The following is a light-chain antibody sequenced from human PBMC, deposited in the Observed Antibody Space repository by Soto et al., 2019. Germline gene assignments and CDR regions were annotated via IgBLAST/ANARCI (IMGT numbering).Light chain of an antibody. J-gene: IGKJ2*01. CDR3: LQYNSYSPYT. Sequence: DIQMTQSPSTLSASVGDRVTITCRASQSISSWLAWYQQKPGKAPKLLIYKASSLESGVPSRFSGSGSGTEFTLTISSLQPDDFATYYCLQYNSYSPYTFGHGTKLEIK. CDR1: QSISSW. CDR2: KAS. V-gene: IGKV1-5*03.